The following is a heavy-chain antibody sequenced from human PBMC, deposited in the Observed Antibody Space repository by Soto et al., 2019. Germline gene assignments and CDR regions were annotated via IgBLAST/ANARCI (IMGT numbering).Heavy chain of an antibody. Sequence: ASVKVSCKASGYTFTIYGISWVRQAPGQGLDYLGWISAYNGNTNYAQKFQGRVTMTTDTSTSTAYMELRSLRSDDTSVYYCARAYCSAGSCYWFDPWGQGTLVTV. V-gene: IGHV1-18*01. J-gene: IGHJ5*02. D-gene: IGHD2-15*01. CDR2: ISAYNGNT. CDR3: ARAYCSAGSCYWFDP. CDR1: GYTFTIYG.